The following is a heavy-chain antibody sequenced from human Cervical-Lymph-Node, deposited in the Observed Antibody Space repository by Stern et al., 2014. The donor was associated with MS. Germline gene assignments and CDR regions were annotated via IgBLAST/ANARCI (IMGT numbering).Heavy chain of an antibody. J-gene: IGHJ5*02. V-gene: IGHV3-11*01. CDR1: GFTFSDYY. Sequence: QVKLVESGGGLVKPGGSLRLSCAVSGFTFSDYYMNWIRQAPGKGLEWVSFIGNSGSSKYYADSVKGRFTISRDNGKNSLYLQMNSLRAEDTAVYYCARGSRGSCSSTSCYDDPWGQGTLVTVSS. CDR2: IGNSGSSK. CDR3: ARGSRGSCSSTSCYDDP. D-gene: IGHD2-2*01.